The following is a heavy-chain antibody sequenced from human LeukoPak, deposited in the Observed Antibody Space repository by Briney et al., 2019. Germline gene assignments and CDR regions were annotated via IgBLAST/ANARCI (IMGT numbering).Heavy chain of an antibody. J-gene: IGHJ6*03. V-gene: IGHV3-23*01. D-gene: IGHD2-21*01. CDR3: AKCGGNYYYYYMDV. Sequence: GGSLRLSCAASGFTFSSFAMSWVRQAPGKGLEWVSAISGSGGSTYYADSVKGRFTISRDNSKNTLYLQMNSLRAEDTAVYYCAKCGGNYYYYYMDVWGKGTTVTVSS. CDR1: GFTFSSFA. CDR2: ISGSGGST.